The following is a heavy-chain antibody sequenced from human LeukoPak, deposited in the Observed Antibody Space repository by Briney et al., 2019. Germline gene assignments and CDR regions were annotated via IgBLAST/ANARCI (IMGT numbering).Heavy chain of an antibody. CDR2: IFYNGGS. D-gene: IGHD2-2*01. Sequence: SETLSLTCSVSGDSMSSGGYLWTWMRQHPGKGLEWIGYIFYNGGSYYSPSLQSRLTISVATSQKQFSLKMSSVTAADTAVYYCVRLTCSGSSCSGGGAFDVWGQGTVVTVSS. CDR3: VRLTCSGSSCSGGGAFDV. CDR1: GDSMSSGGYL. V-gene: IGHV4-31*03. J-gene: IGHJ3*01.